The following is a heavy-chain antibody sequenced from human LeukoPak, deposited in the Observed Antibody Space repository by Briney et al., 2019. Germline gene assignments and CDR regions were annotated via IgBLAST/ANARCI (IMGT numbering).Heavy chain of an antibody. D-gene: IGHD3-3*01. V-gene: IGHV3-21*01. J-gene: IGHJ4*02. CDR1: GFTFSSYS. CDR2: ISSSSTYI. Sequence: GGSLRLSCAASGFTFSSYSMNWVRQARGKGLEWVSSISSSSTYIYYADSVKGRYTISRDNAKNSLYLQINNLRAEDTAVYFCVSGFLQWLYWGQGTLVTVSS. CDR3: VSGFLQWLY.